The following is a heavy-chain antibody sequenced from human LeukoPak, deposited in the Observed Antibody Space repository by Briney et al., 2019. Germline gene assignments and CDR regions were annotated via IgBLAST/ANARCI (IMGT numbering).Heavy chain of an antibody. Sequence: PSETLSLTCTVSGGSISSYYWSWIRQPPGKGLEWIGYIYYSGSTNYNPSLKSRVTISVDTSKNQFSLKLSPVTAADTAVYYCARLKYDILTGYYADYWGQGTLVTVSS. CDR3: ARLKYDILTGYYADY. CDR2: IYYSGST. CDR1: GGSISSYY. J-gene: IGHJ4*02. D-gene: IGHD3-9*01. V-gene: IGHV4-59*08.